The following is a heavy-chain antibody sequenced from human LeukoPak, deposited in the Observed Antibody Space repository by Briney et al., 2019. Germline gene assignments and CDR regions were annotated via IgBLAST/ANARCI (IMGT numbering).Heavy chain of an antibody. D-gene: IGHD6-19*01. CDR1: GFTFTSSA. CDR2: IVVGSGNT. V-gene: IGHV1-58*02. Sequence: ASVKVSCKASGFTFTSSAMQWVRQARGQRLEWIGWIVVGSGNTNYAQKFQERVTITRDMSTSTAYMELSSLRSEDTAVYYCAANPYSSGWYGVYYYYGMDVWGQGTTVTVSS. CDR3: AANPYSSGWYGVYYYYGMDV. J-gene: IGHJ6*02.